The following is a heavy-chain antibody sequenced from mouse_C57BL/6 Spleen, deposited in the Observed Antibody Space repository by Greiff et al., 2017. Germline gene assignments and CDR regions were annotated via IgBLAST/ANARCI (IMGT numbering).Heavy chain of an antibody. Sequence: EVKLMESGGGLVQPGGSLSLSCAASGFTFTDYYMSWVRQPPGKALEWLGFIRNKANGYTTEYSASVKGRFTISRDNSQSILYLQMNALRAEDSATYYCARSANWDLDYWGQGTTLTVSS. D-gene: IGHD4-1*01. CDR3: ARSANWDLDY. V-gene: IGHV7-3*01. CDR2: IRNKANGYTT. J-gene: IGHJ2*01. CDR1: GFTFTDYY.